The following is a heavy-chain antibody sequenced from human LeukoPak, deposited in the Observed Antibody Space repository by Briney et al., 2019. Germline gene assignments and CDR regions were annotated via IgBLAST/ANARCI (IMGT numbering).Heavy chain of an antibody. J-gene: IGHJ5*02. CDR1: GFTFSSYD. V-gene: IGHV3-23*01. CDR3: APVAGWHWFDP. Sequence: GGALRLSCAASGFTFSSYDMTWVRQAPGRGLEWVSSIRPSGDNTYYGDSVKGRVTISRGTSKNTVYLQMNNMRVDDTAVYYCAPVAGWHWFDPWGQGTLVTVSS. D-gene: IGHD6-19*01. CDR2: IRPSGDNT.